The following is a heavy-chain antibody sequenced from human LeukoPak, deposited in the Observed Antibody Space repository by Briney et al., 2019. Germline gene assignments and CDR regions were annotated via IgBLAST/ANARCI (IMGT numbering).Heavy chain of an antibody. V-gene: IGHV3-15*01. D-gene: IGHD2-2*01. CDR1: GFTFSNAW. CDR2: IKSNGDGGTT. J-gene: IGHJ4*02. CDR3: TADGNCQTTSCY. Sequence: GGSLRLSCTASGFTFSNAWMSWVRQAPGKGLEWIGRIKSNGDGGTTEFAAPVKGRFTISRDDSKNTLYLQMNSLETEDTAVYYCTADGNCQTTSCYWGRGALVTVPS.